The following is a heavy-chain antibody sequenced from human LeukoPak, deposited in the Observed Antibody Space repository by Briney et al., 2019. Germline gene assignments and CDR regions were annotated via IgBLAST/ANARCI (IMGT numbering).Heavy chain of an antibody. CDR1: GFTFDDYA. CDR2: ISWNSGST. CDR3: AKDEKRITMVRGVLDY. Sequence: GRSLRLSCAASGFTFDDYAMHWVRQAPGKGLEWVSGISWNSGSTGYADSVKGRFTISRDNAKNSLYLQMNSLRAEDTALYYCAKDEKRITMVRGVLDYWGQGTLVTVSS. J-gene: IGHJ4*02. V-gene: IGHV3-9*01. D-gene: IGHD3-10*01.